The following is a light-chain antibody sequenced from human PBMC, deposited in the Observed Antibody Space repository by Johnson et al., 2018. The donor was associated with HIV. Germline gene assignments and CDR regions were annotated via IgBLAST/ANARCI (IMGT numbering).Light chain of an antibody. Sequence: QSMLTQPPSVSAAPGQKVTISCSGSSSNIGNNYVSWYRQLPGTAPKLLIYENNKRPSGIPDRFSGSKSGTSATLGITGLQTGDEADYYCGTWDNSLNPAYVFVTGTKVTVL. V-gene: IGLV1-51*02. CDR2: ENN. CDR1: SSNIGNNY. J-gene: IGLJ1*01. CDR3: GTWDNSLNPAYV.